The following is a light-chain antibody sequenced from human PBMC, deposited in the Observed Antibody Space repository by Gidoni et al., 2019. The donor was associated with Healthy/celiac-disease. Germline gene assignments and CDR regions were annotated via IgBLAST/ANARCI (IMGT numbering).Light chain of an antibody. Sequence: DIQMTQSPSSLSASVGDRVTITCRASQSISSYLNWYQQKPGNAPKLLIYAASSLQSGVPSRFSGSGSGTDFTLTISSLQSEDFATYYCQQSDSTPPWTFGQGTKVEIK. V-gene: IGKV1-39*01. J-gene: IGKJ1*01. CDR1: QSISSY. CDR3: QQSDSTPPWT. CDR2: AAS.